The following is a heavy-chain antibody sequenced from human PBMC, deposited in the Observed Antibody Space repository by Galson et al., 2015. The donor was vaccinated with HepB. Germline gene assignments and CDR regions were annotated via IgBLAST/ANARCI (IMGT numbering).Heavy chain of an antibody. Sequence: ETLSLTCAVSGVSVSSGSHYWSWVRQPPGQGLEWIGYLYYGSSTNSSPSLKSRVTISVDMSQNQFSLNLKSVTAADTAVYYCARYRGVLGNDFWGQGRLVTVSS. D-gene: IGHD7-27*01. CDR1: GVSVSSGSHY. CDR3: ARYRGVLGNDF. V-gene: IGHV4-61*01. J-gene: IGHJ4*02. CDR2: LYYGSST.